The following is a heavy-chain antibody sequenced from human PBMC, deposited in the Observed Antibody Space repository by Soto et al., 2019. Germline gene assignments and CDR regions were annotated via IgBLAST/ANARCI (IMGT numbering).Heavy chain of an antibody. CDR3: GRGRAEYQLLGGWFDP. D-gene: IGHD2-2*01. V-gene: IGHV4-59*01. CDR1: GGSISRYY. CDR2: IYYSGST. Sequence: SETLSLTCTVSGGSISRYYWSWIRQPPVNGLEWIGYIYYSGSTNYNPSLKSRVTISVDTSKNQFSLKLSSVTAADTAVYYCGRGRAEYQLLGGWFDPWGQGTLVTVSS. J-gene: IGHJ5*02.